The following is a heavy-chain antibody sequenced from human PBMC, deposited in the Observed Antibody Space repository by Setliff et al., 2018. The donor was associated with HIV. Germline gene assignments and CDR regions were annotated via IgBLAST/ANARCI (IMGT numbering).Heavy chain of an antibody. CDR2: INPTTGVT. V-gene: IGHV1-2*06. J-gene: IGHJ4*02. CDR1: GGTFSSDG. Sequence: ASVKVSCKASGGTFSSDGISWVRQAPGQGLEWMGHINPTTGVTEYAQNFQGRVTMTRDTSTSTAYMELSSLRSDDTAAYYCARWTSETALDYWGQGTLVTVSS. CDR3: ARWTSETALDY.